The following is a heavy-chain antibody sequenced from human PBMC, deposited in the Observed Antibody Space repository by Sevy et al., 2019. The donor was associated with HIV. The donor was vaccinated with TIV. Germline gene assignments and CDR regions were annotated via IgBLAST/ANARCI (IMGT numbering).Heavy chain of an antibody. CDR2: VSGHSGEA. V-gene: IGHV1-18*01. CDR1: GYIFGNYG. D-gene: IGHD3-16*01. CDR3: SKSRYPGEYYYGPAV. Sequence: ASVKVSCKTSGYIFGNYGISWLRQAPVQGLEWVGWVSGHSGEAKYAQTLQGRVTITIDKSAATAFLELRSLVSDDTAVFYCSKSRYPGEYYYGPAVWGRRTTVTVSS. J-gene: IGHJ6*02.